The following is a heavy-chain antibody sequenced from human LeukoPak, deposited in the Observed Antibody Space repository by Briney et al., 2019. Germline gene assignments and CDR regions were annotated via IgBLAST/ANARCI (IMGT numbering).Heavy chain of an antibody. V-gene: IGHV1-18*01. CDR3: ARDRVTIFGVVKQDYYGMDV. CDR2: ISAYNGNT. Sequence: ASVKVSCTASGYTFTSYGISWVRQAPGQGLEWMGWISAYNGNTNYAQKLQGRVTMTTDTSTSTAYMELRSLRSDDTAVYYCARDRVTIFGVVKQDYYGMDVWGQGTTVTVSS. J-gene: IGHJ6*02. CDR1: GYTFTSYG. D-gene: IGHD3-3*01.